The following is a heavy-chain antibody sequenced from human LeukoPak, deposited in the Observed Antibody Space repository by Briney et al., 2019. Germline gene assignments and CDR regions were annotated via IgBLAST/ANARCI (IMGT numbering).Heavy chain of an antibody. CDR3: ARVRLTIFGVVITYGMDV. CDR1: GGTFTGYY. D-gene: IGHD3-3*01. CDR2: INPNSGGT. Sequence: ASMKVSCKASGGTFTGYYMHWVRQAPGQGLEWMGRINPNSGGTNYAQKFQGRVTMTRDTSISTAYMELSRLRSDDTAVYYCARVRLTIFGVVITYGMDVWGQGTTVTVSS. V-gene: IGHV1-2*06. J-gene: IGHJ6*02.